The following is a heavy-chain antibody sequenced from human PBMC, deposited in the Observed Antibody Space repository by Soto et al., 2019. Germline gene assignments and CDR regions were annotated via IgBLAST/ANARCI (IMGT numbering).Heavy chain of an antibody. CDR1: GYSFTSFY. D-gene: IGHD2-21*01. Sequence: QVQLVQSGAEVKEPGASVKISCKPSGYSFTSFYMHWVRQAPGQGLEWMGTINPNGVSTTYAQKFQGRVTMTRDTSTSTLYMDLSGLRSEDTAVYYCARAIPHFDYWGQGTLVTVSS. CDR2: INPNGVST. J-gene: IGHJ4*02. CDR3: ARAIPHFDY. V-gene: IGHV1-46*01.